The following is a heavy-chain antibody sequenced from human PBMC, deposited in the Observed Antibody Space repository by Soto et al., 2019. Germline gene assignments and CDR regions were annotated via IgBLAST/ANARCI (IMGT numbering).Heavy chain of an antibody. Sequence: GASVKVSCKASGYTVTSYYMHWVRQAPGQGLEWMGIINPSGGSAIYAQKFQGRVTMTRDTSTSTVYMDLSSLRSEDPAVYYCARVGGRDAYNPLFDYWGQGTLVTASS. CDR1: GYTVTSYY. V-gene: IGHV1-46*01. D-gene: IGHD1-1*01. CDR2: INPSGGSA. CDR3: ARVGGRDAYNPLFDY. J-gene: IGHJ4*02.